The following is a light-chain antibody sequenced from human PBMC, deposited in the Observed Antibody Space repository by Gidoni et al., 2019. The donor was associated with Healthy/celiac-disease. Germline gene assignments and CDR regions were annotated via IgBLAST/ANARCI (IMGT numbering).Light chain of an antibody. CDR3: QQYYSYPPGT. J-gene: IGKJ1*01. CDR1: QGISSY. Sequence: AIRITQSPSSLSASTGDRVTITCRASQGISSYLAWYQQKPGKAPKLLIYAASTLQSGVPSRFSGSGSGTDFTLTISCLQSEDCATYYCQQYYSYPPGTFGQGTKVEIK. V-gene: IGKV1-8*01. CDR2: AAS.